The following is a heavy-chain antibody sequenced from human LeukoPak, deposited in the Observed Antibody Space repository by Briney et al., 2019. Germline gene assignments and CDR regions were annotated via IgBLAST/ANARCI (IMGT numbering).Heavy chain of an antibody. CDR1: GFTFSSYG. CDR3: ARDDYYYDSSGPTYYFDY. CDR2: IWYDGSNK. V-gene: IGHV3-33*01. J-gene: IGHJ4*02. D-gene: IGHD3-22*01. Sequence: PGRSLRLSCAASGFTFSSYGMHWVRQAPGKGLEWVAVIWYDGSNKYYADSVKGRFTISRDNSKNTLYLQMNSLRAEDTAVYYCARDDYYYDSSGPTYYFDYWGQGTLVTVSP.